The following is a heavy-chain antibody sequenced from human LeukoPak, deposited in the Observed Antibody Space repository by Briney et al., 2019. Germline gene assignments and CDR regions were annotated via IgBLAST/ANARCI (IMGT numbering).Heavy chain of an antibody. CDR2: IYSSGST. V-gene: IGHV4-59*12. J-gene: IGHJ4*02. Sequence: KPSETLSLTCTVSGGSISNYYWSWIRQPPGKGLEWIGYIYSSGSTKYNPSLKGRVTISVDTSKNQFSLKVNSVTAADTAVYYCAKTGKTLLNYDFGYWGQGTLVTVSS. CDR3: AKTGKTLLNYDFGY. D-gene: IGHD1-7*01. CDR1: GGSISNYY.